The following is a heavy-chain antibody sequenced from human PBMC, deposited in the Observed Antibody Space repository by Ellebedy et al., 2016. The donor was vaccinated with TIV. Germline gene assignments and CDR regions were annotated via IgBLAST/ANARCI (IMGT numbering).Heavy chain of an antibody. CDR2: IKSKTDGGTT. V-gene: IGHV3-15*07. Sequence: GESLKISCTSSGFSFNNGWMNWVRQAPGKGLEWVGRIKSKTDGGTTDYAAPVKGRFTISRDDSKNTLYLQMNSLKTEDTAVYYCATVAHDVFMVRGTFDPWGQGTLVTVSS. D-gene: IGHD3-10*01. J-gene: IGHJ5*02. CDR3: ATVAHDVFMVRGTFDP. CDR1: GFSFNNGW.